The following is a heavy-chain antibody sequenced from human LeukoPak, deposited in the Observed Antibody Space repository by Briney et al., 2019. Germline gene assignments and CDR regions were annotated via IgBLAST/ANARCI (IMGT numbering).Heavy chain of an antibody. D-gene: IGHD6-6*01. CDR2: ISGSGGST. V-gene: IGHV3-23*01. J-gene: IGHJ3*02. Sequence: GGSLRLSCAASGFTFSSYAMSWVRQAPGKGLEWVSAISGSGGSTYYADSVKGRFTISRDNSKNTLYLQMNSLRAEDTAVYYCARGGSSSGGAFDIWGQGTMVTVSS. CDR3: ARGGSSSGGAFDI. CDR1: GFTFSSYA.